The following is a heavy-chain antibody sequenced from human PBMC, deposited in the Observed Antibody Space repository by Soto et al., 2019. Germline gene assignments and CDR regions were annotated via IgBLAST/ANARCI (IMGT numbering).Heavy chain of an antibody. CDR3: ARSEATGLDY. V-gene: IGHV4-4*02. CDR2: AHHSGRT. D-gene: IGHD1-26*01. CDR1: GGSMTSSNW. Sequence: QVQLQESGPGLVKPSGTLSLTCTVSGGSMTSSNWWNWVRQSPGKGLEWIGEAHHSGRTNYNPSLKSRVTISGDKSTNHFPLTLGSVTAADTAVYYCARSEATGLDYWGQGPLVTVSS. J-gene: IGHJ4*02.